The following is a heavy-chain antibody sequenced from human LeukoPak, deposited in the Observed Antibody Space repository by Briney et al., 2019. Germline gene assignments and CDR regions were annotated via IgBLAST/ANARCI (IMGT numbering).Heavy chain of an antibody. CDR2: ISGSGGST. D-gene: IGHD3-22*01. CDR3: AKNSYYDRSGYYST. CDR1: GFTFNTYA. J-gene: IGHJ4*02. Sequence: GGSLRLSCAASGFTFNTYAMSWDRQAPGKGLEWVSGISGSGGSTYYADSVKGRFTISRDSSKNTLSLQMNSLRAEDTALYYCAKNSYYDRSGYYSTWGQGTLVTVSS. V-gene: IGHV3-23*01.